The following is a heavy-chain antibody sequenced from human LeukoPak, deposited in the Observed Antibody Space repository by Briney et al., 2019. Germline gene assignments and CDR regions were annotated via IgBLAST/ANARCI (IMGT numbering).Heavy chain of an antibody. J-gene: IGHJ4*02. V-gene: IGHV3-30-3*01. CDR3: ARGGSGSWYGNELVDY. D-gene: IGHD6-13*01. CDR1: GFTFSSYA. Sequence: GGSLRLSCAASGFTFSSYAMHWVRQAPGKGLEWVAVISYDGSNKYYADSVKGRFTISRDNSKNTLYLQMNSLRAEDTAVYYCARGGSGSWYGNELVDYWGQGTLVTVSS. CDR2: ISYDGSNK.